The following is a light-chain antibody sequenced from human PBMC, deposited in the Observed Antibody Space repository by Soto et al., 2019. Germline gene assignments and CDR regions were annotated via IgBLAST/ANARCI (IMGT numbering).Light chain of an antibody. J-gene: IGKJ1*01. V-gene: IGKV1-5*03. Sequence: DIQMTQSPSTLSASVGDRVTITCRGSQNISGWLAWYQQKPGEAPKLLIYKASTLKSGVPSRFSGSGSGTEFTLTISSLQPDDFATYYCQHYNSYSEAFGQGTKVDIK. CDR2: KAS. CDR3: QHYNSYSEA. CDR1: QNISGW.